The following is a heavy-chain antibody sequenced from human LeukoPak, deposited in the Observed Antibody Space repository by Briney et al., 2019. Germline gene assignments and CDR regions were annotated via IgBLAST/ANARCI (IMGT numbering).Heavy chain of an antibody. CDR2: IIPIFGTA. J-gene: IGHJ4*02. V-gene: IGHV1-69*13. D-gene: IGHD2-2*02. CDR1: GGTFSSYA. Sequence: SVKVSCKASGGTFSSYAISWVRQAPGQGLEWMGGIIPIFGTANYAQKFQGRVTITADESTSTAYMELSSLRSEDTAVYYCARDMGYCSSTSCYTLDYWGQGTLVTVSS. CDR3: ARDMGYCSSTSCYTLDY.